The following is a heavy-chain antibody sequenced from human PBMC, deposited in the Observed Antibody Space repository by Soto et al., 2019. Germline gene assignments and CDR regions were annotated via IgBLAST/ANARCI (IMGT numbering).Heavy chain of an antibody. CDR3: AKDLGEGEGYCSSTSCYEPPSALDY. CDR2: ISGSGGST. V-gene: IGHV3-23*01. J-gene: IGHJ4*02. D-gene: IGHD2-2*01. CDR1: GFTFSSYA. Sequence: GGSLRLSCAASGFTFSSYAMSWVRQAPGKGLEWVSAISGSGGSTYYADSVKGRFTISRDNSKNTLYLQMNSLRAEDTAVYYCAKDLGEGEGYCSSTSCYEPPSALDYWGQGTLVTVSS.